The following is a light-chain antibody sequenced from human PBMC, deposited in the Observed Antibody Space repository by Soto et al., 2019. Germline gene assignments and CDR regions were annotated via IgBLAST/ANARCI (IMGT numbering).Light chain of an antibody. CDR1: QSVRSER. V-gene: IGKV3-20*01. J-gene: IGKJ5*01. CDR3: QEYAGPPPIT. CDR2: DAS. Sequence: EIVLTQSPDTLSLSPGERATLSCRASQSVRSERLAWYQQKRGQAPRLVIFDASFRASGIPERFRGSGSGPDVTLTISRLEPEDFAVYYCQEYAGPPPITFGRGTRLDIK.